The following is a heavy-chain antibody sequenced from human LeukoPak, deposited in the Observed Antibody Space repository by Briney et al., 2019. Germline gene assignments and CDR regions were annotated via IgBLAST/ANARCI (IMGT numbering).Heavy chain of an antibody. CDR1: GYSISSGYY. J-gene: IGHJ3*01. D-gene: IGHD3-10*01. CDR2: IYHSGST. Sequence: SETLSLTCTVSGYSISSGYYWGWIRQPPGKGLEWIGSIYHSGSTYYNPSLKSRVTISVDTSKNQFSLKLSSVTAADTAVYYCARVQLPTMDVWGQGTMVTVSS. CDR3: ARVQLPTMDV. V-gene: IGHV4-38-2*02.